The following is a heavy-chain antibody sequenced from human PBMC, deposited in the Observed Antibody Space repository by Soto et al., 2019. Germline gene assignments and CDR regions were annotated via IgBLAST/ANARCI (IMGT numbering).Heavy chain of an antibody. D-gene: IGHD6-19*01. CDR3: AGGSGWLSDY. Sequence: EVQLVESGGGLVQPGGSLRLSCAASGFSISSYWMNWVRQAPGKGLEWVAIIRKDGSEKYYVDSVKGRFNISSDNAKNSLYLQMDSPRDDDTAVYYCAGGSGWLSDYWGRGTLVTVSS. J-gene: IGHJ4*02. CDR2: IRKDGSEK. V-gene: IGHV3-7*03. CDR1: GFSISSYW.